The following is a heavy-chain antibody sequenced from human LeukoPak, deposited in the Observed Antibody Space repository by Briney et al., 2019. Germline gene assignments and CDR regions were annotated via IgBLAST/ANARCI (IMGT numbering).Heavy chain of an antibody. CDR2: ISGSGGST. J-gene: IGHJ4*02. CDR1: GFTFSSYA. Sequence: GGSLRLSCAASGFTFSSYAMSWVRQAPGKGLEWVSAISGSGGSTYYADSVKGRFTISRDNSKNTLYLQMNSLRAEDTAVYYCAKDRSIVVVPAAREIDYWGQGTLVTVSS. V-gene: IGHV3-23*01. D-gene: IGHD2-2*01. CDR3: AKDRSIVVVPAAREIDY.